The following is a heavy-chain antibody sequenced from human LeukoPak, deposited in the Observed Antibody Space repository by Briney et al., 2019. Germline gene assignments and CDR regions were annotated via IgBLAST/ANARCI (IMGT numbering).Heavy chain of an antibody. Sequence: NSSETLSLTCTVSGGSISSYYWTWIRQPAGKGLEWIGRIYTSGSTNYNPSLKSRVTMSVDTSKNQFSLKLSSVTAADTAVYYCATEDVTYYYGSGGPNWGQGTLVTVSS. D-gene: IGHD3-10*01. J-gene: IGHJ4*02. V-gene: IGHV4-4*07. CDR3: ATEDVTYYYGSGGPN. CDR2: IYTSGST. CDR1: GGSISSYY.